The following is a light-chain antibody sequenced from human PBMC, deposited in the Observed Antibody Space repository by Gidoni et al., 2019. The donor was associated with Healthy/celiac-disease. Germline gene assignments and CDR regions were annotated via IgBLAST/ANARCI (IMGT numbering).Light chain of an antibody. CDR1: QSISSW. Sequence: IQMTQAPSTLSASVGDRVTITCRASQSISSWLAWYQQKPGKAPKLLIYKASSLESGVQSRCSGSGSRTEFTLTISSLQPDDFATYYCQQYNSSPITFGQGTRLEIK. CDR3: QQYNSSPIT. J-gene: IGKJ5*01. V-gene: IGKV1-5*03. CDR2: KAS.